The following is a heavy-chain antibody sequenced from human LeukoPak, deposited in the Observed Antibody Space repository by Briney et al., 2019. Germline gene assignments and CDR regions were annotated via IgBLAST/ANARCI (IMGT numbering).Heavy chain of an antibody. CDR3: ARHDGYCSSTSCYNNWFDP. D-gene: IGHD2-2*02. V-gene: IGHV4-4*09. J-gene: IGHJ5*02. CDR2: IYTSGST. CDR1: GGSISSYY. Sequence: SETLSLTCTVSGGSISSYYWSWLRQPPGKGLEWIGYIYTSGSTNYNPSLKSRVTISVDTSKNQFSLKLSSVTAADTAVYYCARHDGYCSSTSCYNNWFDPWGQGTLVTVSS.